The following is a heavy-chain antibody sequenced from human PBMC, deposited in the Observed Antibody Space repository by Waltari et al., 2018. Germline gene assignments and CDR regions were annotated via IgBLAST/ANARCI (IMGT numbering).Heavy chain of an antibody. J-gene: IGHJ3*02. CDR2: VHHSGNT. CDR3: AREGDGDKGSAFDI. V-gene: IGHV4-59*11. D-gene: IGHD3-10*01. Sequence: QVQLQESGPGLVKPSETLSLTCTVSGVSMGVHSWVWIRQPPGKGLEWVGYVHHSGNTNYNPSLKSRVSMSIDTSNNQFSLSRTSLTTADTAVYYCAREGDGDKGSAFDIWGHGTMVTVSS. CDR1: GVSMGVHS.